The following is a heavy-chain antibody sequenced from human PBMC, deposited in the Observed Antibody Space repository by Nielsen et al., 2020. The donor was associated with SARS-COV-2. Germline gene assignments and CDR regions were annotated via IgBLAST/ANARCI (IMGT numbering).Heavy chain of an antibody. J-gene: IGHJ2*01. D-gene: IGHD1-1*01. Sequence: SVKVSCKASGGTFSSYAISWVRQAPGQGLEWMGRIIPILGIANYAQKFQGRVTITADKSTSTAYMELRSLRSDDTAVYYCARKAGTLVDLWGRGTLVTVSS. V-gene: IGHV1-69*04. CDR1: GGTFSSYA. CDR2: IIPILGIA. CDR3: ARKAGTLVDL.